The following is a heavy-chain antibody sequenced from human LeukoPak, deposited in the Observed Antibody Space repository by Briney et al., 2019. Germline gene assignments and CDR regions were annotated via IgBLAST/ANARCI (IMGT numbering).Heavy chain of an antibody. V-gene: IGHV3-7*01. CDR2: IKQDGSEK. CDR3: ARDLNELAMVTNYYYYYDMDV. D-gene: IGHD5-18*01. J-gene: IGHJ6*02. CDR1: GFTLSSYW. Sequence: SGGSLRLSWAASGFTLSSYWTSWVSQAPGKGLEWVANIKQDGSEKYYVDSVKSRFTISKDKAKNSLYLQMNSLRAEDTAVYYCARDLNELAMVTNYYYYYDMDVWGQGTTVTVSS.